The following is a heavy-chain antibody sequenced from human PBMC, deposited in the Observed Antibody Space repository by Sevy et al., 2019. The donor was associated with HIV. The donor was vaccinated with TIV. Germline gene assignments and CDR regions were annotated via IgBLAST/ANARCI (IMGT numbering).Heavy chain of an antibody. CDR3: AGENAWGRGYS. J-gene: IGHJ4*02. V-gene: IGHV4-59*11. D-gene: IGHD1-26*01. CDR2: IYYKGHI. Sequence: SETLSLTCTVSGGSITSLYWNWIRQPPGKGLEWVANIYYKGHINYNPSLKSRVTLSLDTSKNQYSLRLSSVTAADTAMYYCAGENAWGRGYSWGQGTLVTVSS. CDR1: GGSITSLY.